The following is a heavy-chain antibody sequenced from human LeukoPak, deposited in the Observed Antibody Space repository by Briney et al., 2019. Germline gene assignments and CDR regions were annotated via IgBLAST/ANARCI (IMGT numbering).Heavy chain of an antibody. V-gene: IGHV3-21*01. CDR3: ATSPRWERKLDY. Sequence: PGGSLRLSCAASGFTLSNYRMNWVRQAPGKGLEWVSSITTSSTYMYYADSVKGRFTISRDNAKNSLFLQMNSLRAEDTAVYYCATSPRWERKLDYWGQGTLVTVSS. CDR2: ITTSSTYM. D-gene: IGHD1-26*01. CDR1: GFTLSNYR. J-gene: IGHJ4*02.